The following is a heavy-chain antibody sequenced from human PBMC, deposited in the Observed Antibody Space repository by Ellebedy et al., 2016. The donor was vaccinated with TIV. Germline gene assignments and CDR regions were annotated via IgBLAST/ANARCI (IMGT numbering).Heavy chain of an antibody. Sequence: GGSLRLSCVASGFTFSSYAMHWVRQAPGKGLEWVAVISYDGSNKYYADSVKGRFTISRDNSKNTLYLQMNSLRADDTAVYYCARHGEIVVVTAMLDYWGQGTLVTVSS. V-gene: IGHV3-30-3*01. D-gene: IGHD2-21*02. CDR2: ISYDGSNK. CDR1: GFTFSSYA. J-gene: IGHJ4*02. CDR3: ARHGEIVVVTAMLDY.